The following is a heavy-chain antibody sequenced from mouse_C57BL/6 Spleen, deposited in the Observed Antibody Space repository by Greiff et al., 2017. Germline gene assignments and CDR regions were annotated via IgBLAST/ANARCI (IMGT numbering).Heavy chain of an antibody. D-gene: IGHD2-1*01. Sequence: QVQLQQPGAELVRPGTSVKLSCKASGYTFTSYWMHWVKQRPGQGLEWIGVIDPSDSYTNYNQKFKGKATLTVDTSSSTAYMQLSSLTSEDSAVYYCARGGNGNYGNFDVWGTGTTVTVSS. V-gene: IGHV1-59*01. CDR3: ARGGNGNYGNFDV. CDR2: IDPSDSYT. J-gene: IGHJ1*03. CDR1: GYTFTSYW.